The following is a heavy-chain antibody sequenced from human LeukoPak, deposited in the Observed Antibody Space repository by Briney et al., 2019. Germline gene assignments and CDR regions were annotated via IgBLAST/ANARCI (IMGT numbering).Heavy chain of an antibody. D-gene: IGHD5-24*01. Sequence: ASVKVSCKASGYTFTGYYMHWVRQAPGQGLEWMGWINPNSGGTNYAQKSQGRVTMTRDTSISTAYMELSRLRSDDTAVYYCARGGRDGYKLFDYWGQGTLVTVSS. CDR2: INPNSGGT. J-gene: IGHJ4*02. CDR1: GYTFTGYY. CDR3: ARGGRDGYKLFDY. V-gene: IGHV1-2*02.